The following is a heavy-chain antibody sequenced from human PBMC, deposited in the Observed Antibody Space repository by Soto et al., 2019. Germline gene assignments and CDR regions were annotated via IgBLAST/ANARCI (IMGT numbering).Heavy chain of an antibody. CDR3: VRAIGYCGMHV. CDR1: GFSFSNCW. Sequence: GGSLRLSCAASGFSFSNCWMHWVRQAPGMGLVWVSHINSDGGSTTYADSVKGRFTISRDNAKNTLYLQMNSLRAEDTAVYYCVRAIGYCGMHVWCQGTTVTVS. D-gene: IGHD3-22*01. V-gene: IGHV3-74*01. CDR2: INSDGGST. J-gene: IGHJ6*02.